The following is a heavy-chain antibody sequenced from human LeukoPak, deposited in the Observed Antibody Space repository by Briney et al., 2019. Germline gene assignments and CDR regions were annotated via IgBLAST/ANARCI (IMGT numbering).Heavy chain of an antibody. V-gene: IGHV1-2*02. J-gene: IGHJ4*02. CDR1: GYTFTGYY. CDR3: ARDVGEYCSSVSCYASDY. Sequence: ASVKVSCKASGYTFTGYYMHWVRQAPGQGIEWMGWINPSSGGTNYAQKFQGRVTMTRDTSISTAYMELSRLRSDDTAIYYCARDVGEYCSSVSCYASDYWGQGTLVTVSS. D-gene: IGHD2-2*01. CDR2: INPSSGGT.